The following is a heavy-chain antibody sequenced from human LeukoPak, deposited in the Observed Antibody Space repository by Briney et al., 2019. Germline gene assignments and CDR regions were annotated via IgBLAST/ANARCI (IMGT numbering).Heavy chain of an antibody. CDR1: GGSISSSSYY. V-gene: IGHV4-39*01. D-gene: IGHD3-3*01. CDR2: IYYSGST. J-gene: IGHJ4*02. Sequence: SETLSLTCTVSGGSISSSSYYWGWIRQPPGKGLEWIGSIYYSGSTYYNPSLKSRVTISVDTSKNQFSLKLSSVTAADTAVYYCARHRHPLGEWSLPYDYWGQGTLVTVSS. CDR3: ARHRHPLGEWSLPYDY.